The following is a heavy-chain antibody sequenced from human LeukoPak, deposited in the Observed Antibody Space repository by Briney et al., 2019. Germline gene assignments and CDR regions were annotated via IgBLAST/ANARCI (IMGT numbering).Heavy chain of an antibody. CDR3: ARGSPYQLLYYGLDV. J-gene: IGHJ6*02. CDR2: IYGGGST. Sequence: GGSLRLSCAASGFTVSSNYMTWVRQAPGKGLEWVSVIYGGGSTYYADSVKGRFTISRDNSKNTLYLRMNSLRAEDTAVYYCARGSPYQLLYYGLDVWGQGTTVTVSS. V-gene: IGHV3-53*01. CDR1: GFTVSSNY. D-gene: IGHD2-2*01.